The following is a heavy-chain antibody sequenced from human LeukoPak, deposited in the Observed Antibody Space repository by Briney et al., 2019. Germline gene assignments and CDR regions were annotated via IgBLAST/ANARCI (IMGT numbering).Heavy chain of an antibody. V-gene: IGHV4-30-4*01. CDR3: AYSSGWYWFDP. D-gene: IGHD6-19*01. CDR2: IYYSGST. J-gene: IGHJ5*02. CDR1: GGSISSGDYY. Sequence: SETLSLTCTVSGGSISSGDYYWSWIRQPPGKGLEWIGYIYYSGSTYYNPSLKSRVTISVDTSKNQFSLKLSSVTAADTAVYYCAYSSGWYWFDPWGQGTLVTVSP.